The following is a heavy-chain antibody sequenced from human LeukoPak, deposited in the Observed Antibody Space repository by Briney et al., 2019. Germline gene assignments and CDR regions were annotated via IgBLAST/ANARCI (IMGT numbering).Heavy chain of an antibody. V-gene: IGHV3-7*04. CDR2: IKHDSSEK. Sequence: GGSLRLPCAAAGFIFRNNWMTWVRQAPGKGLEWVANIKHDSSEKYSVDSVKGRFTISRDNANMILYLQMNSLRAEDTAVYFCGRGRSMDFWGQGTLVTVSS. D-gene: IGHD2-2*01. CDR1: GFIFRNNW. CDR3: GRGRSMDF. J-gene: IGHJ4*02.